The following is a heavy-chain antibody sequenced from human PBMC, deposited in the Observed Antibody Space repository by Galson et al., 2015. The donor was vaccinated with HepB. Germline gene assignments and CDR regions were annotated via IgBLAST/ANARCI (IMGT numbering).Heavy chain of an antibody. V-gene: IGHV4-34*01. CDR2: INHRGST. Sequence: SEPLSLTCAVYGGPFSGYYWSWIRQPPRKGLEWIGEINHRGSTNYNPSLKGRVTISVDTSKSQFSLTLSFVTAADTAVYYCARNLGSGWYVYWGQGTLVTVSS. CDR3: ARNLGSGWYVY. D-gene: IGHD6-19*01. CDR1: GGPFSGYY. J-gene: IGHJ4*02.